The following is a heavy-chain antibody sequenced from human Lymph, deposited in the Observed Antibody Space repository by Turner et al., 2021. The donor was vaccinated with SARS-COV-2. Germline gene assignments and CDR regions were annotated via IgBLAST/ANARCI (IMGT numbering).Heavy chain of an antibody. J-gene: IGHJ3*02. CDR3: ARRHSGNYDAFDI. V-gene: IGHV1-69*10. CDR2: IIPILGIA. D-gene: IGHD1-26*01. Sequence: QVQLVQSGAEVKKPGSSVKVSCKASGGTCSTYVISWVRQAPGQGLEWMGGIIPILGIATYAQKFQGRVTITADKSTSTAYMELSSLRSEDTAVYHCARRHSGNYDAFDIWGQGTMVTVSS. CDR1: GGTCSTYV.